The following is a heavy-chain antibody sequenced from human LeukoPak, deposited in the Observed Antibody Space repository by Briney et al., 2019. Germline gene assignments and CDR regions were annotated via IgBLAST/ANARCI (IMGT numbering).Heavy chain of an antibody. CDR1: GYSFTSYW. D-gene: IGHD6-19*01. Sequence: GESLKISCKGSGYSFTSYWIGWVRQMPGNGLEWMGIIYPGDSDTRYSPSFQGQVTISADKSISTAYLQWSSLKASDTAMYYCVRFSSSGWYYLDYWGQGTLVTVSS. CDR3: VRFSSSGWYYLDY. J-gene: IGHJ4*02. CDR2: IYPGDSDT. V-gene: IGHV5-51*01.